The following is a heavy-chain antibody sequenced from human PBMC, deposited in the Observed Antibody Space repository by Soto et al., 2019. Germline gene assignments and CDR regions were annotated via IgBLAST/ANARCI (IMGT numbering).Heavy chain of an antibody. CDR3: ARDPAPIGWYDY. Sequence: PGGSLRLSCAAPGFTFRDYWMHWVRQVPGKGLVWVSRINSDGSSTLYADSVKGRFTISRDNAKNTPYLHMNSLRAEDTAVYYCARDPAPIGWYDYWGQGTLVTVSS. CDR1: GFTFRDYW. D-gene: IGHD6-19*01. CDR2: INSDGSST. V-gene: IGHV3-74*01. J-gene: IGHJ4*02.